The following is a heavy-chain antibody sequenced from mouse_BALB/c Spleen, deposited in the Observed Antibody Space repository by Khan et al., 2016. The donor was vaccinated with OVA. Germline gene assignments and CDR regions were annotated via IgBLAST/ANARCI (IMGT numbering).Heavy chain of an antibody. Sequence: EVELVESGGGLVQPGGSRKLSCAASGFTFSGFGMHWVRQAPEKGLEWVAYISFGSATIYYADTVKGRFPISTDNPKNTLFLQMTSLRSEDTAIYYCSRWLITTWYLDVWGAGTTVTVSS. J-gene: IGHJ1*01. CDR1: GFTFSGFG. D-gene: IGHD2-4*01. V-gene: IGHV5-17*02. CDR3: SRWLITTWYLDV. CDR2: ISFGSATI.